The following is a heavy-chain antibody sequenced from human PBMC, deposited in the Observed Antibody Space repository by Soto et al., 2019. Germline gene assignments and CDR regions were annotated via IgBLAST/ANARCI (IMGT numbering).Heavy chain of an antibody. V-gene: IGHV1-69*01. J-gene: IGHJ5*02. CDR3: ARDRGAVAGSLEGLFDP. CDR2: IIPIFGTA. D-gene: IGHD6-19*01. CDR1: GGTFSSYA. Sequence: QVQLVQSGAEVKKPGSSVKVSCKASGGTFSSYAISWVRQAPGQGLEWMGGIIPIFGTANYAPKFQGRVTISADESMSTAYMELSRLGSEDTALDFCARDRGAVAGSLEGLFDPWGQGTLVTVSS.